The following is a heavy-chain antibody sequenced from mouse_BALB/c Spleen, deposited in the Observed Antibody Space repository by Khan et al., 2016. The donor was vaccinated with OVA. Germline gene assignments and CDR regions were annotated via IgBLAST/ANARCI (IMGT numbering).Heavy chain of an antibody. V-gene: IGHV3-2*02. CDR3: ARTARIKY. Sequence: EVQLQESGPGLVKPSQSLSLTCTVTGYSITSGYGWNWIRQFPGNQLEWMGYISYSGSTNYNPSLKSRISITRDTSKNPFFLQLKSVTTEDTATYYCARTARIKYWGQGTTLTVSS. D-gene: IGHD1-2*01. J-gene: IGHJ2*01. CDR2: ISYSGST. CDR1: GYSITSGYG.